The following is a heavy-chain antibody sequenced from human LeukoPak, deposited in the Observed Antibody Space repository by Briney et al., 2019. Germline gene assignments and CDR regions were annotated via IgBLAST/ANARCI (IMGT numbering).Heavy chain of an antibody. CDR1: GFTFTTYW. D-gene: IGHD3-10*01. J-gene: IGHJ2*01. V-gene: IGHV3-7*03. Sequence: GGSLRLSCAASGFTFTTYWMSWIRQLPGKGLEWVANINQDGTERYYVDSVKGRFTISRDNAKNSLDLQMNTLRVEDSAVYYCARDRAPPTSWYFDLWGRGTLVTVSS. CDR3: ARDRAPPTSWYFDL. CDR2: INQDGTER.